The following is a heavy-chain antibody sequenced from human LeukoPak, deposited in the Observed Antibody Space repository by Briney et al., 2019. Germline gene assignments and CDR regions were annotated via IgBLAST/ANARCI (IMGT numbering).Heavy chain of an antibody. CDR3: ARDRGSGYHTGFDAFDI. D-gene: IGHD3-22*01. CDR2: IYTSGST. J-gene: IGHJ3*02. V-gene: IGHV4-61*02. CDR1: GGSISSSSYY. Sequence: KPSETLSLTXTVSGGSISSSSYYWSWIRQPAGKGLEWIGRIYTSGSTNYNPSLKSRVTISVDTSKNQFSLKLSSVTAADTAVYYCARDRGSGYHTGFDAFDIWGQGTMVTVSS.